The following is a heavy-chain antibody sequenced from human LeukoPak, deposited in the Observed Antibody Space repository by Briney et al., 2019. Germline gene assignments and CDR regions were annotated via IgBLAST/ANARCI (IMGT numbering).Heavy chain of an antibody. D-gene: IGHD6-19*01. Sequence: GESLRLSCAASGFTFSSYSMNWVRQAPGKGLEWVSSISSSSSYIYYADSEKGRFTISRDNAKNSLYLQMNSLRAEDTAVYYCARDRGSSGWYLLFDPWGQGTLVTVSS. J-gene: IGHJ5*02. CDR3: ARDRGSSGWYLLFDP. V-gene: IGHV3-21*01. CDR1: GFTFSSYS. CDR2: ISSSSSYI.